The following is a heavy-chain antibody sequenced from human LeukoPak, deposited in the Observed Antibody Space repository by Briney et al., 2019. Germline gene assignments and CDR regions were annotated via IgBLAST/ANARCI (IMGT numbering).Heavy chain of an antibody. D-gene: IGHD5-18*01. CDR1: GGSFSGYY. CDR2: INHSGST. J-gene: IGHJ5*02. V-gene: IGHV4-34*01. CDR3: ASYVDTAMVTPPP. Sequence: PSETLSLTCAVYGGSFSGYYWSWIRHPPGKGLEWIGEINHSGSTNYNPSLKSRVTISVDTSKHQFSLKLSSVTAAHTAVYYCASYVDTAMVTPPPWGQGTLVTVSS.